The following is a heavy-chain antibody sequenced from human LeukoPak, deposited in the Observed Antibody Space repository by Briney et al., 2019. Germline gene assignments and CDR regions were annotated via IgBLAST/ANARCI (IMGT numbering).Heavy chain of an antibody. CDR3: ARHFLRGGFDS. Sequence: SETLSLTCTVSGGSINNYYWSWIRQPPGKGLEWIAYIYETGHTGYNPSLKTRVTISLDTSKNRFSLKPNSVTAADTAVYYCARHFLRGGFDSWGQGTLVAVSS. D-gene: IGHD5-12*01. CDR1: GGSINNYY. V-gene: IGHV4-59*08. CDR2: IYETGHT. J-gene: IGHJ4*02.